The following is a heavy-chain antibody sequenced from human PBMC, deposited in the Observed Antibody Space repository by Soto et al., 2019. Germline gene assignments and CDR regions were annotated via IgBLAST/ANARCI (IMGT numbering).Heavy chain of an antibody. J-gene: IGHJ5*02. Sequence: SETLSLTCTVSGGSISSGDYYWSWIRQPPGKGLEWIGYIYYSGSTYYNPSLKSRVTISVDTSKNQFSLKLSSVTAADTAVYYCARFSSWPLAEGFDPWGQATLVTVSS. D-gene: IGHD6-13*01. CDR2: IYYSGST. V-gene: IGHV4-30-4*01. CDR3: ARFSSWPLAEGFDP. CDR1: GGSISSGDYY.